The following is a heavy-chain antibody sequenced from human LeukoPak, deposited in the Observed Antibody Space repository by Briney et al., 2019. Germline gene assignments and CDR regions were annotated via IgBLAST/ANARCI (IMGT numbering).Heavy chain of an antibody. CDR1: GGTFSSYT. Sequence: SVKVSCKASGGTFSSYTISWVRQAPGQGLEWMGRIIPILGIANYAQKFQGRVTITADKSTSTAYMELSSLRSEDTAVYYCGRRVHEGDYVEDWFAPWGQGTLVTVSS. V-gene: IGHV1-69*02. CDR3: GRRVHEGDYVEDWFAP. CDR2: IIPILGIA. D-gene: IGHD4-17*01. J-gene: IGHJ5*02.